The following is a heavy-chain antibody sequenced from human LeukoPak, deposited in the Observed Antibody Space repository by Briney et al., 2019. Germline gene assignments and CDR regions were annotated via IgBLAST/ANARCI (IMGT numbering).Heavy chain of an antibody. CDR3: ARDGRYSSGWGFDY. CDR2: INHSGST. Sequence: SETLSLTCAVYGGSFSGYYWSWIRQPPGKGLEWIGEINHSGSTNYNPSLKSRVTISVDTSKNQFSLKLSSVTAADTAVYYCARDGRYSSGWGFDYWGQGTLVTVSS. D-gene: IGHD6-19*01. J-gene: IGHJ4*02. CDR1: GGSFSGYY. V-gene: IGHV4-34*01.